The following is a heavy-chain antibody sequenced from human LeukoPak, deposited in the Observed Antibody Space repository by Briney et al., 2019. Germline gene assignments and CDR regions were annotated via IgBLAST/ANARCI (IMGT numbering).Heavy chain of an antibody. CDR2: IYYSGST. CDR1: GGSISSYY. V-gene: IGHV4-59*08. D-gene: IGHD5-18*01. CDR3: ARHRGYSYGPSVYYFDY. Sequence: PSETLSLTCTVSGGSISSYYWSWIRQPPGKGQEWIGYIYYSGSTNYNPSLKSRVTISVDTSKNQFSLKLSSVTAADTAVYYCARHRGYSYGPSVYYFDYWGQGTLVTVSS. J-gene: IGHJ4*02.